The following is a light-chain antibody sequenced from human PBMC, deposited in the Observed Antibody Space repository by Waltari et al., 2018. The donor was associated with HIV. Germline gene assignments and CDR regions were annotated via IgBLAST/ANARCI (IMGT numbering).Light chain of an antibody. V-gene: IGLV6-57*01. J-gene: IGLJ2*01. Sequence: NFMPTPPHSVSESPGKTVPISCTRSSGSLASRYAQCDQTRPGSSPTTVIYKDDQRPSGVPDRFSGSIDSSANSASLTISGLRTEDEADYYCQSYDNENPVLFGGGTKLTVL. CDR3: QSYDNENPVL. CDR1: SGSLASRY. CDR2: KDD.